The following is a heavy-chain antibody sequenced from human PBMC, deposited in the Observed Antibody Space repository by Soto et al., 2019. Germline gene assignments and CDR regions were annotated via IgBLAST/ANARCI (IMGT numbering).Heavy chain of an antibody. Sequence: SETLSLTCIVSGGSISSSSSYWGWIRQPPGKGLEWIGSIYYIGNTYYNPSLKSRVTISIDTSKTQFSLKLSSLTAADTAVYYCARHQGGQWLVEIYFDYWGQGTLVTVSS. CDR1: GGSISSSSSY. CDR3: ARHQGGQWLVEIYFDY. D-gene: IGHD6-19*01. J-gene: IGHJ4*02. CDR2: IYYIGNT. V-gene: IGHV4-39*01.